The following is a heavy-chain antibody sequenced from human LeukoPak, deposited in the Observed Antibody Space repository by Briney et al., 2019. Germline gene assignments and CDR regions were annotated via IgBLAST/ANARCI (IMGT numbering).Heavy chain of an antibody. J-gene: IGHJ4*02. Sequence: PGGSLRLSCAASGFTFSSSNMNWVRQAPGKGLEWVSSITTSGSYIYYADSVKGRFTISRGDAKNSLYLQMNSLRDEDTAVYYCARGGRLFDYWGQGTVVTVSS. CDR1: GFTFSSSN. V-gene: IGHV3-21*01. CDR3: ARGGRLFDY. CDR2: ITTSGSYI.